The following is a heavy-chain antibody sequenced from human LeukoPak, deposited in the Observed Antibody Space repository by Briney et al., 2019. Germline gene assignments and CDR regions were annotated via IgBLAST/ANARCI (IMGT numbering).Heavy chain of an antibody. CDR2: IWYDGSNK. Sequence: GRSLRLSCAASGFTFSSYGMHWVRQAPGEGLEWVAVIWYDGSNKYYADSVKGRFTISRDNSKNTLYLQMNSLRAEDTAVYYCARDNIVVVPAAPSHWFDPWGQGTLVTVSS. D-gene: IGHD2-2*01. CDR1: GFTFSSYG. V-gene: IGHV3-33*01. J-gene: IGHJ5*02. CDR3: ARDNIVVVPAAPSHWFDP.